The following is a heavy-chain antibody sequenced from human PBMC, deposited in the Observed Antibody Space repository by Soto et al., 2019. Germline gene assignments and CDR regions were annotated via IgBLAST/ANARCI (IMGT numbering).Heavy chain of an antibody. V-gene: IGHV3-23*01. CDR1: GFTFSSYA. D-gene: IGHD3-22*01. J-gene: IGHJ3*02. CDR3: AKDLYDSSGYYYYDAFDI. CDR2: ISGSGGST. Sequence: GGSLRLSCAASGFTFSSYAMSWVRQAPGKGLEWVSSISGSGGSTYYADSVKGRFTISRDNSKSTLYLQMNSLRAEDTAVYYCAKDLYDSSGYYYYDAFDIWGQGTMVTGSS.